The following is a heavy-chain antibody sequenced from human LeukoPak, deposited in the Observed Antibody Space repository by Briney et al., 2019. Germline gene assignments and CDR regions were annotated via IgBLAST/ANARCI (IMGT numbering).Heavy chain of an antibody. Sequence: GGSLRLSCAASGFTFDDYGMSWVRQAPGKGLEWVSGINWNGGSTGYADSVKGRFTISRDNAKNSLYLQMNRLRAEDTALYHCARGQGTNLNPWGQGTLVTVSS. V-gene: IGHV3-20*01. CDR2: INWNGGST. J-gene: IGHJ5*02. D-gene: IGHD1-14*01. CDR1: GFTFDDYG. CDR3: ARGQGTNLNP.